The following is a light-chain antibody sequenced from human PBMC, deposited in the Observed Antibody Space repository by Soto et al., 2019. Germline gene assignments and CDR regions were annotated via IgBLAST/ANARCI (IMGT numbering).Light chain of an antibody. Sequence: DIQMTQSPSTLSASVGDRVTITCRASQSVSTWLAWYQQKPGKAPKLLIYDASSLESGVPSRFSGSGSGTEFTLTISSLQPDDFATYYCQQYNIFSPHTFGQGTKLELK. CDR1: QSVSTW. V-gene: IGKV1-5*01. CDR2: DAS. CDR3: QQYNIFSPHT. J-gene: IGKJ2*01.